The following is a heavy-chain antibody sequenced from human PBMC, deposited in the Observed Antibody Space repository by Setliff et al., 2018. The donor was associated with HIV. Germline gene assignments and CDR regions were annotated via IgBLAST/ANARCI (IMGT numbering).Heavy chain of an antibody. CDR3: AKTLVVVASPLDF. CDR2: IDSSSSTI. J-gene: IGHJ4*02. CDR1: GFTFSTYS. D-gene: IGHD2-15*01. Sequence: GGSLRLSCAASGFTFSTYSMDWVRQAPGKGLEWISYIDSSSSTIYYADSVKGRFTISRDNSKDTLYLQMSGLTAEDTAIYYCAKTLVVVASPLDFWGQGTLVTAPQ. V-gene: IGHV3-48*01.